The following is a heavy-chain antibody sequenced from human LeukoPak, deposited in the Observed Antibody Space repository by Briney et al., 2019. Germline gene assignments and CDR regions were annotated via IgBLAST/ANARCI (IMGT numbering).Heavy chain of an antibody. V-gene: IGHV4-61*02. J-gene: IGHJ3*02. CDR2: IYTSGST. CDR1: GGSISSGSYC. Sequence: SETLSLTCTVSGGSISSGSYCWSWIRQPAGKGLEWIGRIYTSGSTNYNPSLKSRVTISVDTSKNQFSLKLSSVTAADTAVYYCARRATVIVGPFTDAFDIWGQGTMATVSS. CDR3: ARRATVIVGPFTDAFDI. D-gene: IGHD3-22*01.